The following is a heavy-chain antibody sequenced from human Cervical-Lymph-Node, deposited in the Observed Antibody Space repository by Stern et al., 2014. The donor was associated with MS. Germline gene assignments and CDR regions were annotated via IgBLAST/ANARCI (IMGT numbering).Heavy chain of an antibody. CDR1: GGTFSSYA. D-gene: IGHD3-3*01. V-gene: IGHV1-69*01. CDR2: IIPIFGTA. Sequence: VQLVESGAEVKKPGSSVKVSCKASGGTFSSYAISWVRQAPGQGLEWMGGIIPIFGTANYAQKFQGRVTITAEESTSTAYMELSSLRSEDTAVYYCARGRSIFGVVIMPDTDAFDIWGQGTMVTVSS. CDR3: ARGRSIFGVVIMPDTDAFDI. J-gene: IGHJ3*02.